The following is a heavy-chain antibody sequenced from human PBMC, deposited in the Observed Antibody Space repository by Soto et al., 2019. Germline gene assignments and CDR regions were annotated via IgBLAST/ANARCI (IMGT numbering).Heavy chain of an antibody. D-gene: IGHD2-15*01. CDR2: ISPSASHI. CDR1: GFTFSSCT. Sequence: EVHLVESGGGLVKPGGSLRLSCAVSGFTFSSCTMNWVRQAPGKGLEWVSSISPSASHIYYADSVKGRFTISRDNAKTSLFLQMNGVRAEDTAVYYGSGCSGGACPQNYGRDVWGQGTTVTVSS. V-gene: IGHV3-21*01. CDR3: SGCSGGACPQNYGRDV. J-gene: IGHJ6*02.